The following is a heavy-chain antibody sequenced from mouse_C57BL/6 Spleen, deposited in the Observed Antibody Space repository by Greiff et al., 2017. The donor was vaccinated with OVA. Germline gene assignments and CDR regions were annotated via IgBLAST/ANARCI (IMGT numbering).Heavy chain of an antibody. CDR1: GYSFTDYN. D-gene: IGHD1-1*01. Sequence: EVKLVESGPELVKPGASVKISCKASGYSFTDYNMNWVKQSNGKSLEWIGVINPNYGTTSYNQKFKGKATLTVDQSSSTAYMQLNSLTSEDSAVYYCAREGYYGSSFDYWGQGTTLTVSS. J-gene: IGHJ2*01. V-gene: IGHV1-39*01. CDR3: AREGYYGSSFDY. CDR2: INPNYGTT.